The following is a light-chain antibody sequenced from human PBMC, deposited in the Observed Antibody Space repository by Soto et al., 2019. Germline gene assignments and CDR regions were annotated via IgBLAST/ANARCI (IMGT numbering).Light chain of an antibody. CDR1: QSVSSN. Sequence: EIVMTQSPATLSVSPGERATLSCRASQSVSSNLAWYQQKPGQAPRLLIYGASIRATGIPARFSGSGSGTEFTLTLSSLQSEDFAVYYCQQYNNWPPSYTFGQGTKLEIK. V-gene: IGKV3D-15*01. CDR3: QQYNNWPPSYT. J-gene: IGKJ2*01. CDR2: GAS.